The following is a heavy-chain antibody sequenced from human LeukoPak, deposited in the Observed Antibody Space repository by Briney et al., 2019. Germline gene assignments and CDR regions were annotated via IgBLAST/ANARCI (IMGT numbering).Heavy chain of an antibody. CDR3: ARDVLHSSGWPHWYFDL. CDR1: GGTFSNYG. D-gene: IGHD6-19*01. CDR2: IIPVFRTV. V-gene: IGHV1-69*05. Sequence: ASVKVSCKASGGTFSNYGISWVRQAPGQGLEWMGGIIPVFRTVEYAQKFQGRVTITTDESTSTAYMELSSLRSEDTAVYSCARDVLHSSGWPHWYFDLWSRGTLVTVSS. J-gene: IGHJ2*01.